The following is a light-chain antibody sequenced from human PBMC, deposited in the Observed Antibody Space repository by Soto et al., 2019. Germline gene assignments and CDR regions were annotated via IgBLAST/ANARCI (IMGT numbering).Light chain of an antibody. CDR1: QSVSFSY. Sequence: EIVLTQSPGTLSLSPGDRATLSCRASQSVSFSYLAWYQQKAGQAPRLLIYGATRRATGIPDRFSGSESGTDFTLTISRLEPEDFAVYYCQQYGISPLTFGGGTKVEIK. CDR3: QQYGISPLT. V-gene: IGKV3-20*01. J-gene: IGKJ4*01. CDR2: GAT.